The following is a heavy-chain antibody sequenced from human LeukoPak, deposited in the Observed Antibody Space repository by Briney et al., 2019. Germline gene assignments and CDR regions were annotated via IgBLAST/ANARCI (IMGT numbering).Heavy chain of an antibody. J-gene: IGHJ4*02. CDR1: GASTSSNN. Sequence: SETLSLTCTVSGASTSSNNWSWIRQPPGKGLEWIGYSFHSGSTNYHPSLKSRVSMSVDTSTNQVPLRLSSVSAADTAVYYCARESDGYATGWFRGFDFWGQGILVTVSS. CDR3: ARESDGYATGWFRGFDF. V-gene: IGHV4-59*01. CDR2: SFHSGST. D-gene: IGHD6-19*01.